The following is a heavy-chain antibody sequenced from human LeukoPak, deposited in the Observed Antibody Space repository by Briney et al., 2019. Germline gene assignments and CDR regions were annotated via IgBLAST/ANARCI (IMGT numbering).Heavy chain of an antibody. CDR1: GGSISSSSYY. Sequence: SETLSLTCTVSGGSISSSSYYWGWIRQPPGKGLEWIGSIYYSGSTYYNPSLKSRVTISVDTSKYQFSLKLSSVTAADTAVYYCARDLEDTAMVIPFDYWGQGTLVTVSS. CDR2: IYYSGST. V-gene: IGHV4-39*07. CDR3: ARDLEDTAMVIPFDY. D-gene: IGHD5-18*01. J-gene: IGHJ4*02.